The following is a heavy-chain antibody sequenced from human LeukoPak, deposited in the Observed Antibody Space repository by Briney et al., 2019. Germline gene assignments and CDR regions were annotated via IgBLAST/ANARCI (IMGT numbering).Heavy chain of an antibody. CDR3: TTTGSLGYCSSTSCYRFAY. Sequence: GGSLRLSCTASGFTFGDYAMSWVRQAPGKGLEWVGFIRSKAYGGTTEYAASVKGRFTISRDDSKSIAYLQMNSLKTEDTAVYYCTTTGSLGYCSSTSCYRFAYWGQGTLVTVSS. CDR1: GFTFGDYA. V-gene: IGHV3-49*04. D-gene: IGHD2-2*01. J-gene: IGHJ4*02. CDR2: IRSKAYGGTT.